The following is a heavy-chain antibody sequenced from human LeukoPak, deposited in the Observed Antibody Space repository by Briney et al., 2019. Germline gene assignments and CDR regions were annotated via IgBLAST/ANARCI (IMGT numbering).Heavy chain of an antibody. CDR2: ISGSGGST. Sequence: GGSLRLSCVASGFIFRNYAMSWVRQAPGEGLEWVSAISGSGGSTYYADSVKGRFTISRDNSKNTLYLQMNSLRAEDTAVYYCAKFDPSDIVATIAALDYWGQGTLVTVSS. CDR3: AKFDPSDIVATIAALDY. V-gene: IGHV3-23*01. J-gene: IGHJ4*02. CDR1: GFIFRNYA. D-gene: IGHD5-12*01.